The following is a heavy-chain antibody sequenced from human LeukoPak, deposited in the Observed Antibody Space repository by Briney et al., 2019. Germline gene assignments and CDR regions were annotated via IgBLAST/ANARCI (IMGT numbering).Heavy chain of an antibody. V-gene: IGHV4-39*01. CDR2: IYYSGST. CDR1: GGSISSSSYY. Sequence: SETLSLTCTVSGGSISSSSYYWGWIRQPPGKGLEWIGSIYYSGSTYYNPSLKSRVTISVDTSKNQFSLKLSSVTAADTAVYYCARGEVRGVIDYWGQGTLVTVSS. CDR3: ARGEVRGVIDY. D-gene: IGHD3-10*01. J-gene: IGHJ4*02.